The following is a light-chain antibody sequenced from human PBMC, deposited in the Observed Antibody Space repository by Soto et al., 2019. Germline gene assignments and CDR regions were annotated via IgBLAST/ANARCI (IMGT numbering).Light chain of an antibody. Sequence: QAVVTQEPSLTVSPGGTVTLTCASSTGAVTSDYYPNWVQQKPGQAPRSLIYSTSDKHSWTPARFSGSLLGDKAALTLSGVEDEDDSDYVSLVHSVSAVVFGGGTKLTVL. CDR1: TGAVTSDYY. CDR2: STS. J-gene: IGLJ3*02. CDR3: LVHSVSAVV. V-gene: IGLV7-43*01.